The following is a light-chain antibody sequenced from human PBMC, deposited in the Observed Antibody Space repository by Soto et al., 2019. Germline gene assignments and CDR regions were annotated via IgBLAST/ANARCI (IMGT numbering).Light chain of an antibody. V-gene: IGKV3-20*01. CDR3: QQYGSSPRFT. CDR2: GAS. Sequence: EIVLTQSPGTLSLSPGERATLSCRASQSIASSYLAWFQQKPGQAPRLLIYGASSRATGIPDRFSGSGSRTDFTLTITSLEPEDFAVYYCQQYGSSPRFTFGPGTKVDI. CDR1: QSIASSY. J-gene: IGKJ3*01.